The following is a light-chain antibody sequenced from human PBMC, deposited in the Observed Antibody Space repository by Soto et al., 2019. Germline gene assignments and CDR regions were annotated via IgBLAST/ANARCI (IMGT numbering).Light chain of an antibody. Sequence: EIVMTQSPATLSLSPGERATLSCSASQSVSSNVAWYQQKPGQAPMLLIYGASTRATGSPARFSGSGSGKEFTPTISRLQSEDVAVYYGQQYNNWPYTFGQGTKLEIK. J-gene: IGKJ2*01. CDR3: QQYNNWPYT. V-gene: IGKV3-15*01. CDR1: QSVSSN. CDR2: GAS.